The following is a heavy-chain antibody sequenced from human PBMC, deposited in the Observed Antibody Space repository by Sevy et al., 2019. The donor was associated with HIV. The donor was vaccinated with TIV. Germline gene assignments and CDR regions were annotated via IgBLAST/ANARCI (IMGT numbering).Heavy chain of an antibody. CDR1: GGTFTSYA. Sequence: ASVKVSCKASGGTFTSYAISWVRQAPGLGLEWMGGIIPLLGTANYAQQFQGRVTITADESTSTVYMELRGLGSEDTAVYYCARDNLAVAGRGWFDPWGQGTLVTVSS. D-gene: IGHD6-19*01. CDR2: IIPLLGTA. J-gene: IGHJ5*02. V-gene: IGHV1-69*13. CDR3: ARDNLAVAGRGWFDP.